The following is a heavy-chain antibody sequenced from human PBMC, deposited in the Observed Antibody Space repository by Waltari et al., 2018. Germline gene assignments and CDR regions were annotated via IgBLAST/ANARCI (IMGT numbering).Heavy chain of an antibody. CDR2: ISWNSGSI. D-gene: IGHD6-13*01. V-gene: IGHV3-9*01. J-gene: IGHJ4*02. CDR1: GFTFDDYA. Sequence: EVQLVESGGGLVQPGRSLRLSCAASGFTFDDYAMQWVRQAPGKGLEWVSGISWNSGSIGYADSVKGRFTISRDNAKNSLYLQMNSLRAEDTALYYCAKDTDIAAAGYFDYWGQGTLVTVSS. CDR3: AKDTDIAAAGYFDY.